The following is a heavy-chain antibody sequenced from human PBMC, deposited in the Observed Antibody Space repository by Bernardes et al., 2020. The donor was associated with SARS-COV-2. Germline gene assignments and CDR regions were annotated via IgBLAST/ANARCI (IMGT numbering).Heavy chain of an antibody. Sequence: GSLRLSCAASGFTFSNYWIHWVRQVPGKGLVWVSRISPDGRSTNYADSVKGRFTISRDNAKNTLYLQMASLRADDTAVYYCARGGSGSTYGYGDYCGQGTLVTVSS. CDR2: ISPDGRST. CDR3: ARGGSGSTYGYGDY. D-gene: IGHD3-3*01. CDR1: GFTFSNYW. J-gene: IGHJ4*02. V-gene: IGHV3-74*01.